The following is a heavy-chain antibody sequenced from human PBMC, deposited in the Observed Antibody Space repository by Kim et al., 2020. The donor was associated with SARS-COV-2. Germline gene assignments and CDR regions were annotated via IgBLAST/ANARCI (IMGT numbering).Heavy chain of an antibody. D-gene: IGHD6-19*01. CDR2: IKSSGGDT. Sequence: GGSLRLSCAASGFTFNSNAMSWVRQAPGKGLEWVSIIKSSGGDTYYADSVKGRFTISRDNSKNTLYLQMNSLRADDTAIYYCAKTGSGWYFEGWGQGTL. J-gene: IGHJ4*02. V-gene: IGHV3-23*01. CDR3: AKTGSGWYFEG. CDR1: GFTFNSNA.